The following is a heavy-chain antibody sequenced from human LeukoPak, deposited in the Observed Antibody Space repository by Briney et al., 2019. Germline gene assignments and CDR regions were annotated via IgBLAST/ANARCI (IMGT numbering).Heavy chain of an antibody. J-gene: IGHJ4*02. D-gene: IGHD3-3*01. CDR3: ARLEIFGVVTDDY. CDR2: ISTDINLR. CDR1: GFMFSDYS. V-gene: IGHV3-21*01. Sequence: GGSLRLSCAASGFMFSDYSMNWVRQAPGKGPEWVSSISTDINLRYYAESVKGRFTISRDNAKNSLYLQMNSLRVEDTAVYYCARLEIFGVVTDDYWGQGTLVTVSS.